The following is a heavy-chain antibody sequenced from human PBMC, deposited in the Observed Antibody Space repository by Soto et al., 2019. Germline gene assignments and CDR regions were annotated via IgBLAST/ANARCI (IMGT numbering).Heavy chain of an antibody. J-gene: IGHJ4*02. V-gene: IGHV1-69*02. CDR3: AMEYCSSTSCYRDY. CDR2: IIPILGIA. CDR1: GGTFSSYT. Sequence: QVQLVQSGAEVKKPGSSVKVSCKASGGTFSSYTITWVRQAPGQGLEWMGRIIPILGIANYAQKFQGRVTITADKSTSTAYMELRSLRSADTAVYYCAMEYCSSTSCYRDYWGQGTVVTVSS. D-gene: IGHD2-2*02.